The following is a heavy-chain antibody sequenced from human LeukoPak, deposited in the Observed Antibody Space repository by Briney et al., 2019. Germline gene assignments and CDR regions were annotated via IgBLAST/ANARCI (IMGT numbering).Heavy chain of an antibody. CDR3: AKDFWRVVPAAIDY. D-gene: IGHD2-2*01. Sequence: PGGTLRRSCAACGFTFSSYGRDWDGQGQGKGREGGAFIRYDGSNKYYADSVKGRFTISTDNSKNTLYLQLNSLRAEDTAVSCCAKDFWRVVPAAIDYWGQGTLVTVSS. CDR1: GFTFSSYG. V-gene: IGHV3-30*02. CDR2: IRYDGSNK. J-gene: IGHJ4*02.